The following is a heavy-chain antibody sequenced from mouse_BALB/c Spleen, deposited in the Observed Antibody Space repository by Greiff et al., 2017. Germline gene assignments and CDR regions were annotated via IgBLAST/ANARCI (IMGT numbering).Heavy chain of an antibody. CDR1: GYSFTSYT. D-gene: IGHD2-1*01. V-gene: IGHV1-4*01. CDR3: ARRMGYDGNDDY. J-gene: IGHJ2*01. Sequence: QVQLQQSGAELARPGASVKMSCKASGYSFTSYTMNWVNQRPGQGLEWIGYINPSSGYTNYNQKFKEKATLTADKSSTTAYMQLSSLTSEDSAVYYYARRMGYDGNDDYWGQGTTLTVAS. CDR2: INPSSGYT.